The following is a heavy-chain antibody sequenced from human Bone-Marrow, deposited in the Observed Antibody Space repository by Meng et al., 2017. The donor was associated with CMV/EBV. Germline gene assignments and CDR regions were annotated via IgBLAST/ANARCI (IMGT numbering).Heavy chain of an antibody. CDR3: ARRRYYGSGSYKDWYFDL. CDR1: SNY. D-gene: IGHD3-10*01. J-gene: IGHJ2*01. CDR2: IHSGGST. Sequence: SNYMTWGSQAPGKRLEWVSVIHSGGSTYYEDSVKGRFTISRDNSKNTLYLQMNSLRAEDTAVYYCARRRYYGSGSYKDWYFDLWGRGTLVTVSS. V-gene: IGHV3-66*02.